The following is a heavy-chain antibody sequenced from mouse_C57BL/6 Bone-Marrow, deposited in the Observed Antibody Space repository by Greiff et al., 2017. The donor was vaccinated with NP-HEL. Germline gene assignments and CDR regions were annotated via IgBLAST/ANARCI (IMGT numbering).Heavy chain of an antibody. CDR1: GFTFSSYG. CDR3: ARHPLYYYGSSYWYFDV. V-gene: IGHV5-6*01. J-gene: IGHJ1*03. D-gene: IGHD1-1*01. Sequence: EVKVVESGGDLVKPGGSLKLSCAASGFTFSSYGMSWVRQTPDKRLEWVATISSGGSYTYYPDSVKGRFTISRDNAKNTLYLQMSSLKSEDTAMYYCARHPLYYYGSSYWYFDVWGTGTTVTVSS. CDR2: ISSGGSYT.